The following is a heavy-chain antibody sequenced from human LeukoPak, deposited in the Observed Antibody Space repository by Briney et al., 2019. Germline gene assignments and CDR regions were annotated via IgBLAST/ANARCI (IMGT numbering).Heavy chain of an antibody. V-gene: IGHV3-53*01. D-gene: IGHD3-10*01. J-gene: IGHJ5*02. CDR2: IYSGGST. CDR1: GFTVSSNY. CDR3: ARGQSYYYGSGSFPHWFDP. Sequence: GGSLRLSCAASGFTVSSNYMSWVRQAPGKGLEWVSVIYSGGSTYYADSVKGRFTISRDNSKNTLYLQMNSLRAEDTAVYYCARGQSYYYGSGSFPHWFDPWGQGTLVTVSS.